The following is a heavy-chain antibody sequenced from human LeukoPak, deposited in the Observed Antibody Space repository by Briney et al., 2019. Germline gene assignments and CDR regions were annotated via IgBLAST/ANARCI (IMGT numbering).Heavy chain of an antibody. CDR1: GFTFSDYY. J-gene: IGHJ6*04. CDR2: ITSAGTI. Sequence: GGSLRLSCAASGFTFSDYYMTWIRQAPGKGLEWVSYITSAGTIYNADSMKGRFTISRDNAKNSLYLQMNSLRAEDTAVYYCAELGITMIGGVWGKGTTVTISS. V-gene: IGHV3-11*04. D-gene: IGHD3-10*02. CDR3: AELGITMIGGV.